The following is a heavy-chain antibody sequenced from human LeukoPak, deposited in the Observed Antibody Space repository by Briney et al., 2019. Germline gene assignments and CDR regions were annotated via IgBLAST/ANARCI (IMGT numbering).Heavy chain of an antibody. J-gene: IGHJ6*02. CDR3: ARDRYSGSYYHSYYYYGMDV. CDR2: ISYDGSNK. Sequence: GGSLRLSCAASGFTFSSYAMHWVRQAPGKGLEWVAVISYDGSNKYYADSVKGRFTISRDNAKNSLYLQMNSLRAEDTAVYYCARDRYSGSYYHSYYYYGMDVWGQGTTVTVSS. D-gene: IGHD1-26*01. V-gene: IGHV3-30-3*01. CDR1: GFTFSSYA.